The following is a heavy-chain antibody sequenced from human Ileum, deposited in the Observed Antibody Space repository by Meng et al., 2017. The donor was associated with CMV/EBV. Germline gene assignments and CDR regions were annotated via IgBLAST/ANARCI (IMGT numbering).Heavy chain of an antibody. CDR2: ISSRGRET. Sequence: GESLKISCAASGFTFSSFEMNWVRQAPGKGLEWISYISSRGRETLYADSVKGRFTISRDNAKNSLSLQMNSLRVEETSIYYCARGGDCSSGTCYTDFFGAWGQGTLVTVSS. D-gene: IGHD2-8*01. V-gene: IGHV3-48*03. CDR3: ARGGDCSSGTCYTDFFGA. J-gene: IGHJ4*02. CDR1: GFTFSSFE.